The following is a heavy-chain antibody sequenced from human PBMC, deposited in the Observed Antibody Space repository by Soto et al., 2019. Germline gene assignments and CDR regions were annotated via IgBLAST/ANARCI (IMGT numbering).Heavy chain of an antibody. CDR2: INYDGSTT. D-gene: IGHD6-19*01. CDR3: ARAGTGWYWFDP. V-gene: IGHV3-74*01. Sequence: PGGSLRLSCAAPGFTFSSYWMHWVRQAPGKGLVWVSRINYDGSTTSYADSVKGRFTISRDNARNTLYLQMNSLRAEDTAVYYCARAGTGWYWFDPWGQGTLVTVSS. CDR1: GFTFSSYW. J-gene: IGHJ5*02.